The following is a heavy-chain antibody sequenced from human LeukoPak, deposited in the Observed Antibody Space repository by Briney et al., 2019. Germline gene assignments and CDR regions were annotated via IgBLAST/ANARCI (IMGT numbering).Heavy chain of an antibody. CDR3: AKFQGYSGYDLSSYFDY. J-gene: IGHJ4*02. Sequence: PGGSLRLSCAASGFTFSTYAMSWVRQAPGKGLEWVSTISGSGANTYYADSVRGRFTISRDNSKNTLYLHMNSLRAEDTAVYYCAKFQGYSGYDLSSYFDYWGQGTLVTVSS. V-gene: IGHV3-23*01. D-gene: IGHD5-12*01. CDR1: GFTFSTYA. CDR2: ISGSGANT.